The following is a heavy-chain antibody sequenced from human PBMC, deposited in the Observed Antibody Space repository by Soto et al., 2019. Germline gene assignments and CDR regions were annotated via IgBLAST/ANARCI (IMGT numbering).Heavy chain of an antibody. J-gene: IGHJ3*02. CDR3: ARGRGHCSGGSCYGDAFDI. V-gene: IGHV1-69*02. CDR2: IIPILGIA. Sequence: GASVNVSSKASGGTFSSYTISWLRQAPGQGLEWMGRIIPILGIANYAQKFQGRVTITADKSTSTAYMELSSLRSEDTAVYYCARGRGHCSGGSCYGDAFDIRGQGTMVTVS. CDR1: GGTFSSYT. D-gene: IGHD2-15*01.